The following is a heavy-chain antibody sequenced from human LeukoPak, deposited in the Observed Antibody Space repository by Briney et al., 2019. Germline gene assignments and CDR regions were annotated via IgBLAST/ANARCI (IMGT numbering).Heavy chain of an antibody. J-gene: IGHJ2*01. CDR3: ARDSSGNHWYFDL. D-gene: IGHD3-22*01. CDR2: INPSGGST. CDR1: GYTFTSYH. Sequence: ASVKVSCKASGYTFTSYHMHWVRQAPGQGLEWMGIINPSGGSTSYAQKFQGRVTMTRDTSTSTVYMELSSLRSEDTAVYYCARDSSGNHWYFDLWGRGTLVTVSS. V-gene: IGHV1-46*01.